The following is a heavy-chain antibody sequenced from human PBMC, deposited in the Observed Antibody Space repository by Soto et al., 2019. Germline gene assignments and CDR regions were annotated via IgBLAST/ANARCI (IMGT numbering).Heavy chain of an antibody. CDR3: AKCSIEYSASVDN. J-gene: IGHJ4*02. Sequence: EVQLLESGGGLVQPGGSLRLSCAASGFSFSSYAMVWVRQAPGKGLEWVSVISARGGSLYFAESVKGRFTISRDNSKNVLSLEMNSLRAEDTATYFCAKCSIEYSASVDNWGQGTLVVVSS. CDR1: GFSFSSYA. CDR2: ISARGGSL. V-gene: IGHV3-23*01. D-gene: IGHD5-12*01.